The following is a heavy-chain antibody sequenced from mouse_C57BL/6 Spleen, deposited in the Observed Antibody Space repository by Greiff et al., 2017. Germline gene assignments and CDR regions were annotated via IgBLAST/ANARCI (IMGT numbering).Heavy chain of an antibody. Sequence: EVKLQESGGGLVQPGGSLSLPCAASGFTFTDYYMSWVRQPPGKALEWLGFIRNKANGYTTEYSASVKGRFTISRDNSQSILYLQMNALRAEDSATYYGARSSLDSSGYLDYWGQGTTLTVSS. D-gene: IGHD3-2*02. V-gene: IGHV7-3*01. CDR3: ARSSLDSSGYLDY. J-gene: IGHJ2*01. CDR1: GFTFTDYY. CDR2: IRNKANGYTT.